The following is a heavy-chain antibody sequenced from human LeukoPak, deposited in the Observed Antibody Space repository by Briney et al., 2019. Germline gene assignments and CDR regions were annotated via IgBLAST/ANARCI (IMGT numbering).Heavy chain of an antibody. CDR2: INPNSGGT. CDR1: GYTFTGYY. CDR3: ARDLGSSLPYYYGMDV. J-gene: IGHJ6*02. D-gene: IGHD6-13*01. Sequence: GASVKVSCKASGYTFTGYYMHWVRQAPGQGLEWMGWINPNSGGTNYAQKFQGWVTMTRDTSISTAYMELSRLRSDDTAVYYCARDLGSSLPYYYGMDVWGQGTTVTVSS. V-gene: IGHV1-2*04.